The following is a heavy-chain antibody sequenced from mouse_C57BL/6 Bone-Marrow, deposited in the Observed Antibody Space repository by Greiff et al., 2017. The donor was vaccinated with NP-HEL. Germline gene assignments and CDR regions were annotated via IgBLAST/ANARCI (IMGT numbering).Heavy chain of an antibody. CDR2: ISDGGSYT. J-gene: IGHJ3*01. V-gene: IGHV5-4*01. CDR1: GFTFSSYA. CDR3: ARATVVDWFAY. D-gene: IGHD1-1*01. Sequence: DVHLVESGGGLVKPGGSLKLSCAASGFTFSSYAMSWVRQTPEKRLEWVATISDGGSYTYYPDNVKGRFTISRDNAKNNLYLQMSHLKSEDTAMYYCARATVVDWFAYWGQGTLVTVSA.